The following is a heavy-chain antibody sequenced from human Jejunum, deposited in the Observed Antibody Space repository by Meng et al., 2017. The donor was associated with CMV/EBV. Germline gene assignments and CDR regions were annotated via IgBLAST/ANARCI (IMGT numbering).Heavy chain of an antibody. CDR3: APGFRSWSGSYSS. CDR2: ITHSGST. CDR1: GAPFSGY. J-gene: IGHJ4*02. Sequence: LQAGGAGMVKPSRTLSLPCGVYGAPFSGYWGWVRQPPGKGLGWIGEITHSGSTNYNVSLKSRVTISIDTSKNQFSLKLSSVTATDTAVYYCAPGFRSWSGSYSSWGQGTLVTVSS. D-gene: IGHD1-26*01. V-gene: IGHV4-34*01.